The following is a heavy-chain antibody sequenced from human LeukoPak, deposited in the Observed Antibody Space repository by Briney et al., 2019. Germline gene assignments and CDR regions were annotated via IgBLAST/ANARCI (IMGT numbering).Heavy chain of an antibody. Sequence: ASVKVSCKASGYTFSNYYVHWVRQAPGQGLEWMGVINPSGGSTNYAQKFQGRVTMTRETSTSTVYMEMSSLRSEDTAVYYCARDSTVTTFRGCVDPWGQGTLVTVSS. CDR1: GYTFSNYY. CDR3: ARDSTVTTFRGCVDP. J-gene: IGHJ5*02. V-gene: IGHV1-46*01. D-gene: IGHD4-17*01. CDR2: INPSGGST.